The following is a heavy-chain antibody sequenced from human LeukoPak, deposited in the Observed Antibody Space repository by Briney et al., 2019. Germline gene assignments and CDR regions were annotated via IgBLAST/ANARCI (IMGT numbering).Heavy chain of an antibody. V-gene: IGHV3-30*01. CDR2: ISPDGSNK. CDR1: GFTFSSSA. Sequence: GGSLRLSCAASGFTFSSSAMHWVRQAPGKGLEWVAVISPDGSNKYYADSVKGRFTISRDNSKNTLYLQMNSLRAEDTAVFYCARDSPSRDSSDYMDVWGKGTTVTVSS. CDR3: ARDSPSRDSSDYMDV. J-gene: IGHJ6*03. D-gene: IGHD6-6*01.